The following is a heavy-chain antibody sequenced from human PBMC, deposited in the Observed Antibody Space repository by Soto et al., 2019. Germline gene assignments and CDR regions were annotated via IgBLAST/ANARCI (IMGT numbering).Heavy chain of an antibody. CDR3: ASVDIVATIYDAFDI. V-gene: IGHV3-7*01. CDR2: IKQDGSEK. CDR1: GFTFGSYL. J-gene: IGHJ3*02. Sequence: GGALRISCGATGFTFGSYLVRWGRQGPGKGLEWVANIKQDGSEKYYVDSVKGRFTISRDNAKNSLYLQMNSLRAEDTAVYYCASVDIVATIYDAFDIWGQGTMVTVSS. D-gene: IGHD5-12*01.